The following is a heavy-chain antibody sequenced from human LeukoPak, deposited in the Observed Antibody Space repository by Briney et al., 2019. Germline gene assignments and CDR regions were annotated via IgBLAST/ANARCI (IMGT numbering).Heavy chain of an antibody. J-gene: IGHJ4*02. CDR2: INPNSGNT. CDR1: GYTSSSPD. V-gene: IGHV1-8*02. D-gene: IGHD2-8*01. Sequence: ASVQVSCKASGYTSSSPDINWVRQATGRGLEWLGWINPNSGNTGYAQKFQGRVTMTRNTSISTAYMELSSLRSEDTAVYYCARGPYCTNGVCYIFNYWGQGTLVTVSS. CDR3: ARGPYCTNGVCYIFNY.